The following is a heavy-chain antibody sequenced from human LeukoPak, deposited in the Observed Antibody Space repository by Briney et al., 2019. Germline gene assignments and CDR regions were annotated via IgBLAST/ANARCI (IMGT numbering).Heavy chain of an antibody. D-gene: IGHD5-18*01. Sequence: GGSLRLSCAASGFILSNYNMNWVRQTPGKGLEWLSYISSSSGTIYYADSVKGRFTISGDNAKNSLYLQMNSLRAEDTAVYYCARALGYSYGYAVDYWGQGTLVTVSS. CDR3: ARALGYSYGYAVDY. CDR1: GFILSNYN. J-gene: IGHJ4*02. V-gene: IGHV3-48*01. CDR2: ISSSSGTI.